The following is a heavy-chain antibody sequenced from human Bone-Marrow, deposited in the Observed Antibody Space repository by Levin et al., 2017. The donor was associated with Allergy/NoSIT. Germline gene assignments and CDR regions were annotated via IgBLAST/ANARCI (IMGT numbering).Heavy chain of an antibody. Sequence: GGSLRLSCAASGFTFSSYSMNWVRQAPGKGLEWVSSISSSSSYIYYADSVKGRFTISRDNAKNSLYLQMNSLRAEDTAVYYCARGAIVVVVAATFDIWGQGTMVTVSS. CDR1: GFTFSSYS. D-gene: IGHD2-15*01. J-gene: IGHJ3*02. CDR3: ARGAIVVVVAATFDI. CDR2: ISSSSSYI. V-gene: IGHV3-21*01.